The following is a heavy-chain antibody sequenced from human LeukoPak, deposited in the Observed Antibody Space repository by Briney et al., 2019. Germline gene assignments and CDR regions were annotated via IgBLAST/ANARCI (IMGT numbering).Heavy chain of an antibody. CDR3: ARDPFLAVAAHY. D-gene: IGHD6-19*01. V-gene: IGHV4-38-2*02. J-gene: IGHJ4*02. CDR1: GYSISSGYY. CDR2: IYHSGST. Sequence: SETLSLTCTVSGYSISSGYYWGWIRQPPGKGLEWIGSIYHSGSTYYNPSLKSRVTISVDTSKNQFSLKLSSVTAADTAVYYCARDPFLAVAAHYWGQGTLVTVSS.